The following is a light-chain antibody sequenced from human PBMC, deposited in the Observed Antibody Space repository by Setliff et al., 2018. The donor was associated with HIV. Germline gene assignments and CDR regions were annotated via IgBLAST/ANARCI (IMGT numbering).Light chain of an antibody. CDR1: STDVGGYGS. V-gene: IGLV2-11*01. CDR2: DVN. J-gene: IGLJ1*01. Sequence: QSALTQPRSVSGSPGQSVTISCTTTSTDVGGYGSVSWYQQLPGKAPKLMIYDVNERPSGIPDRFSGSKSGNAASLTISGLQAADEADYYCCSYGGPSTFYVFGTGTKVTVL. CDR3: CSYGGPSTFYV.